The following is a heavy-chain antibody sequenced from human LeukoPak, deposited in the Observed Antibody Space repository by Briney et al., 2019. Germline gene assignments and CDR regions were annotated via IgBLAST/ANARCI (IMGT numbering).Heavy chain of an antibody. D-gene: IGHD3-10*01. CDR1: GYSISSGYY. Sequence: NPSETLSLTCTVAGYSISSGYYWSWSRQPPEKGLEWIGEIKHSGSTNYNPSLKSRVTISVDTSNNHLCLTLSSVTAADTAVDYCARHGRYGPGSYYMPSYYYYYMDVWGKGTTVTISS. V-gene: IGHV4-38-2*02. J-gene: IGHJ6*03. CDR3: ARHGRYGPGSYYMPSYYYYYMDV. CDR2: IKHSGST.